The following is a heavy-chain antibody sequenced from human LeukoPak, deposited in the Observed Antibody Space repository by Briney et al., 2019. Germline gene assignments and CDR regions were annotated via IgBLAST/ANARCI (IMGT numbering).Heavy chain of an antibody. CDR3: AKDSCSGGSCYSLAEYFQH. CDR2: ISGSGGST. D-gene: IGHD2-15*01. J-gene: IGHJ1*01. Sequence: GGSLRLSCAASGFTFSSYAMSWVRQAPGKGLEGVSAISGSGGSTYYADSVKGRFTISRDNSKNTLYLQMNSLRAEDTAVYYCAKDSCSGGSCYSLAEYFQHWGQGTLVTVSS. CDR1: GFTFSSYA. V-gene: IGHV3-23*01.